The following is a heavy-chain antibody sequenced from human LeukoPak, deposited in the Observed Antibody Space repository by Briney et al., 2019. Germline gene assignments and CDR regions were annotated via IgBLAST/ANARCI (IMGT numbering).Heavy chain of an antibody. D-gene: IGHD1-26*01. CDR1: GGSVSSGSYY. CDR3: AREDSGSSFDY. V-gene: IGHV4-61*01. Sequence: SETLSLTCTVSGGSVSSGSYYWSWIRQPPGKGLEWTGYIYYSGSTNYNPSLKSRVTISVDTSKNQFSLKLSSVTAADTAVYYCAREDSGSSFDYWGQGTLVTVSS. J-gene: IGHJ4*02. CDR2: IYYSGST.